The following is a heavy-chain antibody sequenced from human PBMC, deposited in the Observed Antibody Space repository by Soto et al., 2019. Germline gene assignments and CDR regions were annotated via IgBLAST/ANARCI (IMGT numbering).Heavy chain of an antibody. CDR2: VSHDGSNK. J-gene: IGHJ4*02. CDR3: ARVSIAVAGIAYYFDY. V-gene: IGHV3-30-3*01. D-gene: IGHD6-19*01. CDR1: GFSFSSCA. Sequence: QVQLVESGGGVVQPGRSLRLSCAASGFSFSSCAMHWVRQAPGKGLEWVAVVSHDGSNKYYADSVKGRVTIYRDNSINTVYLQMKSLRAEDTAVYYCARVSIAVAGIAYYFDYWGQGTLVTVSS.